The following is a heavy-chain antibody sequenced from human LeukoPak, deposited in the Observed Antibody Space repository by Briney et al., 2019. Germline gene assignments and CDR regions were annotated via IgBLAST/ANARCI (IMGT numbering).Heavy chain of an antibody. CDR3: AREIPAAGAFDY. Sequence: VSVKVFCKASGYTFTGYYMHWVRQAPGQGLGWMGWINPNSGGTNYAQKFQGWVTMTRDTSISTAYMELSRLRSDDTAVYYCAREIPAAGAFDYWGQGTLVTVSS. CDR2: INPNSGGT. J-gene: IGHJ4*02. D-gene: IGHD6-13*01. CDR1: GYTFTGYY. V-gene: IGHV1-2*04.